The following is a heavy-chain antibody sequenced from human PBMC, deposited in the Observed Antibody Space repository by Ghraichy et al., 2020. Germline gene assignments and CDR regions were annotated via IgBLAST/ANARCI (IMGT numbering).Heavy chain of an antibody. V-gene: IGHV1-18*04. CDR1: GYTFPNHG. J-gene: IGHJ3*02. D-gene: IGHD2-8*01. Sequence: ASVKVSCEASGYTFPNHGINWVRPAPGQGLEWMGWISSYSGKTNYAQRFQGRVTVTADTSTDTVYMELRSLRSDDAGVYYCARGMVAFLEGSVFDMWGQGTMVTVAS. CDR3: ARGMVAFLEGSVFDM. CDR2: ISSYSGKT.